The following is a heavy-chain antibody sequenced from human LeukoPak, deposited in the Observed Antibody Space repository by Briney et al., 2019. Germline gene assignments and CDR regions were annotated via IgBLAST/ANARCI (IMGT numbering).Heavy chain of an antibody. CDR2: INPNSGGT. CDR3: ARVPYYDILTGYYLYYYYYGMDV. V-gene: IGHV1-2*02. Sequence: ASVKVSCKASGYTFTGYYMHWVRQAPGQGLEWMGWINPNSGGTNYAQKFQGRVTMTRDTSISTAYMELSRLRSDDTAVYYCARVPYYDILTGYYLYYYYYGMDVWGQGTTVTVSS. CDR1: GYTFTGYY. D-gene: IGHD3-9*01. J-gene: IGHJ6*02.